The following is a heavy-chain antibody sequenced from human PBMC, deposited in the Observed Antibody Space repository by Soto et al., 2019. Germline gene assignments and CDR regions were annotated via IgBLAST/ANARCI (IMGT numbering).Heavy chain of an antibody. CDR3: ARGGGITMIVVVTYLFDY. V-gene: IGHV3-30-3*01. Sequence: PGGSLRLSCAASGFTFSSYAMHWVRQAPGKGLEWVAVISYDGSNKYYADSVKGRFTISRDNSKNTLYLQMNSLRAEDTAVYYCARGGGITMIVVVTYLFDYWGQGTLVTVSS. CDR2: ISYDGSNK. D-gene: IGHD3-22*01. J-gene: IGHJ4*02. CDR1: GFTFSSYA.